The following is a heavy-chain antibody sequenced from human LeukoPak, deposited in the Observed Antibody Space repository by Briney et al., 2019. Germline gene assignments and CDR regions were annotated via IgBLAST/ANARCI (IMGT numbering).Heavy chain of an antibody. D-gene: IGHD4-17*01. V-gene: IGHV4-34*01. CDR2: INHSGST. CDR1: GGSFRGYY. CDR3: ARFATVTPFDY. J-gene: IGHJ4*02. Sequence: SETLSLTCAVYGGSFRGYYWSWIRQPPGKGLEWTGEINHSGSTNYNPSLKSRATISVDTSKNQFSLKLSSVTAADTAVYYCARFATVTPFDYWGQGTLVTVSS.